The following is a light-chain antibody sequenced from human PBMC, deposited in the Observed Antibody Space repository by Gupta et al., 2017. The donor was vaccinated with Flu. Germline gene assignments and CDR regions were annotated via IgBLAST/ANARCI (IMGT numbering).Light chain of an antibody. CDR1: SSNIGSNA. CDR3: AVWDDSLNGPV. Sequence: GDSSNIGSNAVSWYQQLPGTAPKLLIYKNNQRPSEVPDRFSGSKSGTSASLAISGLQSEDEATFYCAVWDDSLNGPVFGGATKVTVL. CDR2: KNN. V-gene: IGLV1-44*01. J-gene: IGLJ2*01.